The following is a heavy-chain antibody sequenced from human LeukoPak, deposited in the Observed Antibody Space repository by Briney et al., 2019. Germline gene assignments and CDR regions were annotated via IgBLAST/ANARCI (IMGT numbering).Heavy chain of an antibody. D-gene: IGHD5-12*01. V-gene: IGHV4-59*02. Sequence: SETLSLTCSVFGGSVSTDHWNWIRQPPGKGLEWIGTFYSDGSASYNPSLKSRLTISVNTSRNQFSLKLTSVTSADTAVYYCARSLSGLDSGDRWGQGTLVTVSS. CDR2: FYSDGSA. CDR3: ARSLSGLDSGDR. CDR1: GGSVSTDH. J-gene: IGHJ5*02.